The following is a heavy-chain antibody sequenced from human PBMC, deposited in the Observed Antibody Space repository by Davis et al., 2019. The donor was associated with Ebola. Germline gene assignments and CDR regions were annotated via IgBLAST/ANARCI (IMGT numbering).Heavy chain of an antibody. CDR3: ARGQRFAIDY. Sequence: GESLKISCAASGFTFSSYGMHWVRQAPGKGLEWVAVIWYDGSNKYYADSVKGRFTISRDNSKNTLYLQMNSLRAEDTAVYYCARGQRFAIDYWGQGTLVTVSS. V-gene: IGHV3-33*01. CDR1: GFTFSSYG. CDR2: IWYDGSNK. D-gene: IGHD3-3*01. J-gene: IGHJ4*02.